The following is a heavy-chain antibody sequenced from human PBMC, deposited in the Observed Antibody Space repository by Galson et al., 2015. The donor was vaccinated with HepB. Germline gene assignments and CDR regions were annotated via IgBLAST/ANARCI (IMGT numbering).Heavy chain of an antibody. CDR1: GFTFSSYG. V-gene: IGHV3-30*18. Sequence: SLRLSCAASGFTFSSYGMHWVRQAPGKGLEWVAVISYDGSNKYYAVSVKDRFTISRDNSKNTLYLQMNSLRAEDTAVYYCAKDPYYGSGSRYYYYYYGMDVWGQGTTVTVSS. D-gene: IGHD3-10*01. J-gene: IGHJ6*02. CDR3: AKDPYYGSGSRYYYYYYGMDV. CDR2: ISYDGSNK.